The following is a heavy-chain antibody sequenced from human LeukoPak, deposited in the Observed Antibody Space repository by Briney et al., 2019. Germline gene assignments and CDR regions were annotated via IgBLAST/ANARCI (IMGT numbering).Heavy chain of an antibody. CDR3: AKVGWFGDSDY. V-gene: IGHV3-23*01. D-gene: IGHD3-10*01. Sequence: GRSLRLSCAASGSTFSSSAMSWVRQPPGKGLEWVSAISGSGGSTYYADSVKGRFTISRDNSKNTLYLQMNSLRAEDTAVYYCAKVGWFGDSDYWGQGTLVTVSS. CDR1: GSTFSSSA. J-gene: IGHJ4*02. CDR2: ISGSGGST.